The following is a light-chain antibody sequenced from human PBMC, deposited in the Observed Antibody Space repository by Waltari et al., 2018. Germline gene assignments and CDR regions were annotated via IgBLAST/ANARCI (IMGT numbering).Light chain of an antibody. Sequence: DIQMTQSPSTLSASVGDRVTLTCRASQSVKKNLAWYQQKPWKPPKVLIHKASRLESGVPSRFSGSGYGTEFTLTISSLQPDDFATYYCQEYDTLPVTFGGGTTVDVK. CDR2: KAS. J-gene: IGKJ4*01. CDR3: QEYDTLPVT. V-gene: IGKV1-5*03. CDR1: QSVKKN.